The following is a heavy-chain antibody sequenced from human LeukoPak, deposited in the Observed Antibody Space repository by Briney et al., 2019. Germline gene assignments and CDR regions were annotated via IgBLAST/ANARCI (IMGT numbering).Heavy chain of an antibody. CDR3: TRIFYYGTRGYYPDF. D-gene: IGHD3-22*01. CDR1: GFTFSDHH. V-gene: IGHV3-72*01. J-gene: IGHJ4*02. Sequence: PGGSPRLSCAASGFTFSDHHMDWVRQAPGKGLEWIGRSKNKDYAYSTVYAASVKGRFTFSRDDPKNSLYLQMNSLTTEDTAVYYCTRIFYYGTRGYYPDFWGQGTLVTVSS. CDR2: SKNKDYAYST.